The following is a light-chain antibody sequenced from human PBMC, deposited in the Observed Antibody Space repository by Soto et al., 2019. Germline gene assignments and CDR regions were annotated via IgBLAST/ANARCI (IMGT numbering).Light chain of an antibody. J-gene: IGLJ3*02. CDR3: CTYAGSFHQ. CDR2: DVT. V-gene: IGLV2-11*01. CDR1: NSDVGKYNF. Sequence: QSALTQPRSVSGSPGQAVTISCTGTNSDVGKYNFVSWYQHHPGKAPKLMIYDVTKRPSGVPDRFSGSKSGNTASLTISGLQPEDEADYYCCTYAGSFHQFGGGTKLTVL.